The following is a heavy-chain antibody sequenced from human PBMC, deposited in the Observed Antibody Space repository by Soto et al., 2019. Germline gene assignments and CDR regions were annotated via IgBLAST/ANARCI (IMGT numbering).Heavy chain of an antibody. CDR3: ARHTSIYTFSAP. CDR2: VYSSGST. J-gene: IGHJ5*02. Sequence: SETLSLTCTVSGVSISTYYWSWIRQPPGKGLEWIGCVYSSGSTYYNPSLRSRVTISVDTSRNQFSLKLSSVTAADTAVYYCARHTSIYTFSAPWGQGTLVPVSS. CDR1: GVSISTYY. V-gene: IGHV4-59*08. D-gene: IGHD4-4*01.